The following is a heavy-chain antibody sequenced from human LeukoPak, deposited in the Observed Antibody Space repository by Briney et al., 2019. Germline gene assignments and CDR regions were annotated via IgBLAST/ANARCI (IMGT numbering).Heavy chain of an antibody. CDR3: ARCSSTSCSDFDY. D-gene: IGHD2-2*01. CDR1: GGSISSYY. Sequence: PSETLSLTCTVSGGSISSYYWSWIRQPPGKGLEWTGYIYYSGSTNYNPSLKSRVTISVDTSKNQFSLKLSSVTAADTAVYYCARCSSTSCSDFDYWGQGTLVTVSS. V-gene: IGHV4-59*01. CDR2: IYYSGST. J-gene: IGHJ4*02.